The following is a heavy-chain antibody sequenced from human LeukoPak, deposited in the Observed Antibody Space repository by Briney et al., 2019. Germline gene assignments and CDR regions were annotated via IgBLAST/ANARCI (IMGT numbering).Heavy chain of an antibody. Sequence: ASVKVSCKASGYTFTGYYIHWVRQAPGQGLEWMGWINPNSGGTNYAQKSQGRVTMTRDTSISTAYMELSRLRSDNTAVYYCAKTDSGRDWFDPWGQGTLVTVSS. CDR2: INPNSGGT. CDR1: GYTFTGYY. CDR3: AKTDSGRDWFDP. J-gene: IGHJ5*02. V-gene: IGHV1-2*02. D-gene: IGHD3-10*01.